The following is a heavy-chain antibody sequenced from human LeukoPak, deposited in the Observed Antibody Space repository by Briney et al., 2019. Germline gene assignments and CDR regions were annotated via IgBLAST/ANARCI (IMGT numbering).Heavy chain of an antibody. CDR1: GGSISSSSYY. CDR3: ARVELGGYSSSSGYFDY. V-gene: IGHV4-39*01. Sequence: PSETLSLTCTVSGGSISSSSYYWGWIRQPPGKWLEWIGSIYYSGSTYYNPSLKSRVTISVDTSKNQFSLKLSSVTAADTAVYYCARVELGGYSSSSGYFDYWGQGTLVTVSS. J-gene: IGHJ4*02. CDR2: IYYSGST. D-gene: IGHD6-6*01.